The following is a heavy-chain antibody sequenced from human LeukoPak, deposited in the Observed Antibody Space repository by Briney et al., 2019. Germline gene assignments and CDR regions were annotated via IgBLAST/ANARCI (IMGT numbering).Heavy chain of an antibody. J-gene: IGHJ5*02. CDR2: ISYDGSNK. Sequence: GRSLRLSCAASGFTFSSYGMHWVRQAPGKGLEWVAVISYDGSNKYCADSVKGRFTISRDNSKNTLYLQMNSLRAEDTAVYYCAKIPSATVVTSFGLWGQGTLVTVSS. CDR3: AKIPSATVVTSFGL. D-gene: IGHD4-23*01. V-gene: IGHV3-30*18. CDR1: GFTFSSYG.